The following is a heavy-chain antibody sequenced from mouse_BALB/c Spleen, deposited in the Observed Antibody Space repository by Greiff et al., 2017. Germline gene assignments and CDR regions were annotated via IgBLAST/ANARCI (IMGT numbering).Heavy chain of an antibody. J-gene: IGHJ3*01. CDR3: ARPITGFAY. V-gene: IGHV1-53*01. CDR2: INPYNDGT. CDR1: GYTFTSYW. Sequence: QVQLQQPGAELVRPGASVKLSCKASGYTFTSYWINWVKQRPGQGLEWIGYINPYNDGTKYNEKFKGKATLTSDKSSSTAYMELSSLTSEDSAVYYCARPITGFAYWGQGTLVTVSA. D-gene: IGHD1-3*01.